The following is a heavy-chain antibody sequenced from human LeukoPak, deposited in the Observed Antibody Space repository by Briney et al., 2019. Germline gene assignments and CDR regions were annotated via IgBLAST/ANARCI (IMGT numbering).Heavy chain of an antibody. CDR2: IIPIFGTA. Sequence: ASVKASCKASGGTFSSYAISWVRQAPGQGLEWMGGIIPIFGTANYAQKFQGRVTITADESTSTAYMELSSLRSEDTAVYYCAVLAYCGGDCKKPNYYYYMDVWGKGTTVTVSS. CDR1: GGTFSSYA. V-gene: IGHV1-69*13. CDR3: AVLAYCGGDCKKPNYYYYMDV. D-gene: IGHD2-21*01. J-gene: IGHJ6*03.